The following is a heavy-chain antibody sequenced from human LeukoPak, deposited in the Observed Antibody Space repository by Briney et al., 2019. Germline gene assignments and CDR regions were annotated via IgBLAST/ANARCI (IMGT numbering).Heavy chain of an antibody. J-gene: IGHJ3*02. CDR3: ARESCSGGSCYWGQHDVFDI. D-gene: IGHD2-15*01. V-gene: IGHV3-74*01. CDR1: GFTFSSYW. Sequence: QSGGSLRLSCAVSGFTFSSYWMHWVRQAPGKGLVWVSRINRDGSFTTYADSVKGRFTISRDNAKNTLYLQMNSLRAEDTAVYYCARESCSGGSCYWGQHDVFDIWGQGTMVTVSS. CDR2: INRDGSFT.